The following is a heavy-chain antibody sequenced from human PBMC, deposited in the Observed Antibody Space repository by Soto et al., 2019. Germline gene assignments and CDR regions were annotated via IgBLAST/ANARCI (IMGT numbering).Heavy chain of an antibody. V-gene: IGHV4-38-2*02. J-gene: IGHJ6*02. CDR3: ARDCTSTTCRLYYYGLDV. Sequence: PLETLSLTCTVSGYSISSGYFWGWIRQPPGKGLEWIGNIDHSGTTYYNPSLKSRITISVDTSKNQFSLKLNSVTAADTAVYFCARDCTSTTCRLYYYGLDVWGQGTTVTVS. D-gene: IGHD2-2*01. CDR2: IDHSGTT. CDR1: GYSISSGYF.